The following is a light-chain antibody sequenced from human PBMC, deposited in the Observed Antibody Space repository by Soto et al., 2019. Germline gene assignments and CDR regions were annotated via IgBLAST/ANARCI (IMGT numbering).Light chain of an antibody. V-gene: IGKV1-5*01. CDR3: QQYNSYPWT. CDR1: QSISSW. CDR2: DAS. J-gene: IGKJ1*01. Sequence: DIQMTQSPSTLSASVGDRVTITCRASQSISSWLAWYQQKPGKAPKLLIHDASSLETVVPSRFSGSGSGTEFNLTISSLQPDDFAAYYCQQYNSYPWTFGQGTKVEIK.